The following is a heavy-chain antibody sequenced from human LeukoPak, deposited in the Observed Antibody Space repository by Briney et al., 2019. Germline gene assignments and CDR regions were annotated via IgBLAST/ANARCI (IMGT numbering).Heavy chain of an antibody. D-gene: IGHD6-19*01. CDR2: IRSKANSYAT. CDR3: ARNSVAGTGNY. CDR1: GFTFSGSA. J-gene: IGHJ4*02. Sequence: GGSLRLSCAASGFTFSGSAMHWVRQASGKGLEWVGRIRSKANSYATAYAASVKGRFTISRDDSKNTAYLQMNSLKTEDTAVYYCARNSVAGTGNYWGQGTLVTVSS. V-gene: IGHV3-73*01.